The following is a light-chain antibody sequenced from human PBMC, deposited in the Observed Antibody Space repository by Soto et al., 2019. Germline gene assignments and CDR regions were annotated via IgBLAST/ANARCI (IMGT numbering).Light chain of an antibody. Sequence: QSVLTQPASVSGSPGQSITISCTGTSSDVGGYNYVSWYQQHPGKAPKLIIYHVTYRPSGVSNRFSGSKSGNTASLTISGLQAEDEADYYCTSYTGSSTPGVIGGGTKLTVL. CDR2: HVT. J-gene: IGLJ2*01. CDR3: TSYTGSSTPGV. V-gene: IGLV2-14*01. CDR1: SSDVGGYNY.